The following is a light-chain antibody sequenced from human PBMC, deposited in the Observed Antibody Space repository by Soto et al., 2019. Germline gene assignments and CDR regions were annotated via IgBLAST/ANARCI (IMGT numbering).Light chain of an antibody. CDR2: EVN. CDR1: SSDIGAYDS. V-gene: IGLV2-14*01. Sequence: QSALTQPASVSGSPGQSITISCTGTSSDIGAYDSVSWCQQHPGKAPKLIIYEVNNRPSGVSNRFSGSKSDNTASLTISGLQAEDEADYYCSSYTSGNTRYVFGTGTKVTVL. J-gene: IGLJ1*01. CDR3: SSYTSGNTRYV.